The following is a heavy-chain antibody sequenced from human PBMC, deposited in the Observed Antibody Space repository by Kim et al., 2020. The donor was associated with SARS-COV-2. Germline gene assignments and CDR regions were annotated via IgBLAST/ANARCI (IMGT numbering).Heavy chain of an antibody. CDR1: GFTFSSYA. J-gene: IGHJ3*02. V-gene: IGHV3-64D*06. Sequence: GGSLRLSCSASGFTFSSYAMHWVRQAPGKGLEYVSAISSNGGSTYYADSVKGRFTISRDNSKNTLYLQMSSLRAEDTAVYYCVKVWRGGSGWTNDAFDIWGQGTMVTVSS. CDR3: VKVWRGGSGWTNDAFDI. CDR2: ISSNGGST. D-gene: IGHD6-19*01.